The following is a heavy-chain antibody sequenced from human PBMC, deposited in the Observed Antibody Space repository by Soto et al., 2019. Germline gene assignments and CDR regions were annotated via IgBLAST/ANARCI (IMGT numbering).Heavy chain of an antibody. CDR1: GFTFDDYT. CDR3: AKGPLRPSEDWLLLAPYYSYGMDV. V-gene: IGHV3-43*01. CDR2: ISWDGGST. J-gene: IGHJ6*04. D-gene: IGHD3-9*01. Sequence: EVQLVESGGVVVQPGGSLRLSCAASGFTFDDYTMHWVRQAPGKGLEWVSLISWDGGSTYYADSVKGRFTISRDNSKNSLYLQMNSLRTEDTALYYCAKGPLRPSEDWLLLAPYYSYGMDVWGKGTTVTVSS.